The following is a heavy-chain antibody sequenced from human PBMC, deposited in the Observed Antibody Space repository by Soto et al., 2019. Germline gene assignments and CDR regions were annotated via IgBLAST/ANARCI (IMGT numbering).Heavy chain of an antibody. J-gene: IGHJ4*02. CDR3: ARAASSGWYEADYFDC. CDR1: GFTFNTYS. CDR2: ISPSSTYI. V-gene: IGHV3-21*01. D-gene: IGHD6-19*01. Sequence: EVQLVESGGGLVKPGVSLRLSCAASGFTFNTYSMNWVRQAPGKGLEWVSSISPSSTYIYYADSVKGRFTVSRDNANKSLYLQMNSLRAADTGVYYCARAASSGWYEADYFDCWGQGTLVTVSS.